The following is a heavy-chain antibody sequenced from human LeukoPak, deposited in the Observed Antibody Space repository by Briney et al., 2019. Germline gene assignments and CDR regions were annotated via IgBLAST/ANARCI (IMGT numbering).Heavy chain of an antibody. D-gene: IGHD2-15*01. CDR2: IYYSGST. J-gene: IGHJ5*02. Sequence: SETLSLTCTVSGGSISSSSYYWGWIRQPPGKGLEWIGSIYYSGSTYYNPPLKSRVTISVDTSKNQFSLKLSSVTAADTAVYYCARDRLVVVAASWFDPWGQGTLVTVSS. CDR1: GGSISSSSYY. CDR3: ARDRLVVVAASWFDP. V-gene: IGHV4-39*07.